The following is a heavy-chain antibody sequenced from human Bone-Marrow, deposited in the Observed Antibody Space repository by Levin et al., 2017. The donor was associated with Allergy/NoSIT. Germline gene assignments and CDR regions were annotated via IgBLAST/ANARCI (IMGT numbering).Heavy chain of an antibody. CDR3: ARLLGYCTSVACQGIGVGGMDV. J-gene: IGHJ6*02. V-gene: IGHV1-18*04. Sequence: GESLKISCKASGYTFSSYIIGWVRQAPGQGLEWMGWISPHTGNTYYAPKFQGRVTMTTDTSTSTAYMELRSLRSDDTAVFYCARLLGYCTSVACQGIGVGGMDVWGQGTTVTVSS. CDR2: ISPHTGNT. CDR1: GYTFSSYI. D-gene: IGHD2-8*01.